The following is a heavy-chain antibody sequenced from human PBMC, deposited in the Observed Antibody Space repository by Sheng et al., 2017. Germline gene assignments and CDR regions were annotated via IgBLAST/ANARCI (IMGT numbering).Heavy chain of an antibody. V-gene: IGHV4-59*01. CDR1: GGSISSYY. J-gene: IGHJ4*02. CDR2: IYYSGST. CDR3: ARDFIPEYCSGGSCYSLGLDY. Sequence: QVQLQESGPGLVKPSETLSLTFTVSGGSISSYYWSWIRQPPGKGLEWIGYIYYSGSTNYNPSLKSRVTISVDTSKNQFSLKLSSVTAADTAVYYCARDFIPEYCSGGSCYSLGLDYWGQGTLVTVSS. D-gene: IGHD2-15*01.